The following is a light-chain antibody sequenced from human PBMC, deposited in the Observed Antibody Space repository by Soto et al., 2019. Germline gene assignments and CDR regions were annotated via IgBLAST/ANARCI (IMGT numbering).Light chain of an antibody. CDR3: SSYTNTNPVV. J-gene: IGLJ2*01. CDR2: NVN. Sequence: QSALTQVASVSGSPGQSITISCTGTSSDVGGYDYVSWYHQHPGKAPKLMIYNVNYRPSGVSDRFSGSKSGDTASLTISGLQAEYEANYYCSSYTNTNPVVFGGGTKLTVL. V-gene: IGLV2-14*03. CDR1: SSDVGGYDY.